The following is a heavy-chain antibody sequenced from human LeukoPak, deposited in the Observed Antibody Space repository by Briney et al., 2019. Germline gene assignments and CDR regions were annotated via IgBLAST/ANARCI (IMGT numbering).Heavy chain of an antibody. CDR2: IYPGDSDT. V-gene: IGHV5-51*01. CDR3: ARSSYCSGGSCYSDY. D-gene: IGHD2-15*01. J-gene: IGHJ4*02. Sequence: GESLKSSCKGSGHIFASYWIAWVRQMPGKGLEWMGVIYPGDSDTRYSPSFQGQVTISADKSISTAYLQWSSLKASDTAMYYCARSSYCSGGSCYSDYWGQGTLVTVSS. CDR1: GHIFASYW.